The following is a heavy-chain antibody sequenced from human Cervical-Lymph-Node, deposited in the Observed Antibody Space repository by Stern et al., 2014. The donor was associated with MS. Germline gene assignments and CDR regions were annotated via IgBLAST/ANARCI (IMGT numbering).Heavy chain of an antibody. V-gene: IGHV3-23*04. Sequence: VHLVESGGDLDQPGGSLRLSCAASGFSFRSYAMKWVRQAPGKGLEWVSTISGSGVCNAVDTYAVKGRFISSRDDSKNTLYLQMNSLRGEDTVRYYCARGGYSSGWGFDYWGQGTLVTVSP. D-gene: IGHD6-19*01. J-gene: IGHJ4*02. CDR3: ARGGYSSGWGFDY. CDR2: ISGSGVCNA. CDR1: GFSFRSYA.